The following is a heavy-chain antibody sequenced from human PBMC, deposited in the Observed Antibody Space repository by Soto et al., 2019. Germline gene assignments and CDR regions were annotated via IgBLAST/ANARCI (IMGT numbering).Heavy chain of an antibody. D-gene: IGHD5-18*01. V-gene: IGHV1-24*01. Sequence: ASVKGSCKVAGYTLTELSMHWVRQAPGKGLEWMGGFDPEYGETIYAQKFQVRVTMTEDTSTDTAYMELSSLRSEDTAVYYCATEYSYGYAYQLIMDGSGHRITVTVS. CDR1: GYTLTELS. CDR3: ATEYSYGYAYQLIMDG. J-gene: IGHJ6*01. CDR2: FDPEYGET.